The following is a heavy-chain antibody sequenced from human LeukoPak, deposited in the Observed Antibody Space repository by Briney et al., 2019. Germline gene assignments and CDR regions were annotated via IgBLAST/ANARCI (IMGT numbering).Heavy chain of an antibody. CDR3: ARDMDYGDLRFDP. D-gene: IGHD4-17*01. CDR2: IKGDGSST. V-gene: IGHV3-74*01. J-gene: IGHJ5*02. CDR1: AFTFNNYW. Sequence: GGSLRLSCVASAFTFNNYWMHWVRQAPGKGLVWVSRIKGDGSSTSYADSVKGRFTISRDNAKNTLYLQMNSLRAEDTAVYYCARDMDYGDLRFDPWGQGTLVTVSS.